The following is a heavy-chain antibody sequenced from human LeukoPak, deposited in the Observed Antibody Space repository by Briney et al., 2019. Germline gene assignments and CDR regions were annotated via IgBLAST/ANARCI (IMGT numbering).Heavy chain of an antibody. D-gene: IGHD3-22*01. CDR3: ARILRRYYYDSSGYFDY. CDR1: GFTVSSNY. Sequence: GGSLRLSCAASGFTVSSNYMSWVRQAPGKGLEWVSVIYSGGSTYYAGSVKGRFTISRDNSKNTLYLQMNSLRAEDTAVYYCARILRRYYYDSSGYFDYWGQGTLVTVSS. CDR2: IYSGGST. V-gene: IGHV3-66*01. J-gene: IGHJ4*02.